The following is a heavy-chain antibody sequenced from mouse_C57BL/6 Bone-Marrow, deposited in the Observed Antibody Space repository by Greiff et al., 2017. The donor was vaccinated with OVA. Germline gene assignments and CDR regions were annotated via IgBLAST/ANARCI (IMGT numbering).Heavy chain of an antibody. D-gene: IGHD1-1*01. Sequence: EVQLVESGGGLVQPKGSLKLSCAASGFSFNTYAMNWVRQAPGKGLEWVARIRSKSNNYATYYAESVKDRFTISRDDTESMLYLQMNNLKTEDTAMYYCVRQDYGSSYDWYFDVWGKGTTVTVSS. CDR3: VRQDYGSSYDWYFDV. CDR1: GFSFNTYA. CDR2: IRSKSNNYAT. V-gene: IGHV10-1*01. J-gene: IGHJ1*03.